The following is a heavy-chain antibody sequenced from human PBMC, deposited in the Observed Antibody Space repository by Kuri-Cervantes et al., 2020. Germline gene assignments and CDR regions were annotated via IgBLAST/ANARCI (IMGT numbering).Heavy chain of an antibody. V-gene: IGHV1-18*01. CDR1: GYTFTSYG. J-gene: IGHJ5*02. D-gene: IGHD2-15*01. CDR2: ISAYNGNT. Sequence: ASVKVSCKASGYTFTSYGISWVRQAPGQGLEWMGWISAYNGNTNYAQKLQGRVSMTRDTSTSTVYMELSSLTSGDTAVYYCARDPCSSGSCYNWFDPWGQGTLVTVSS. CDR3: ARDPCSSGSCYNWFDP.